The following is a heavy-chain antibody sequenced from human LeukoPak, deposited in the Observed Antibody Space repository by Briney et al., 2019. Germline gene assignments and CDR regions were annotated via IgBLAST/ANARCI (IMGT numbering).Heavy chain of an antibody. J-gene: IGHJ4*02. CDR3: ASQEGYCSSTSCHSKLDY. D-gene: IGHD2-2*01. V-gene: IGHV5-51*01. Sequence: GESLKISCKGSGYSFTSYWIGWVRQMPGKGLEWMGIIYPGDSDTRYSPSFQGQVTISADKSISTAYLQWSSLKASDTAMYYCASQEGYCSSTSCHSKLDYWGQGTLVTASS. CDR2: IYPGDSDT. CDR1: GYSFTSYW.